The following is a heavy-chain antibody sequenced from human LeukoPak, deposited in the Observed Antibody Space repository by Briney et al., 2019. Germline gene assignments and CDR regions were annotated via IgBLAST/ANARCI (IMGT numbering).Heavy chain of an antibody. CDR3: ARYLSLGPAAILNAFDI. J-gene: IGHJ3*02. CDR2: IYYSGST. V-gene: IGHV4-39*01. CDR1: GGSISSSSYS. D-gene: IGHD2-2*02. Sequence: SETLSLTCTVSGGSISSSSYSWGWIRQPPGKGLEWIGSIYYSGSTYYNPSLKSRVTISVDTSKNQFSLKLSSVTAADTAVYYCARYLSLGPAAILNAFDIWGQGTMVTVSS.